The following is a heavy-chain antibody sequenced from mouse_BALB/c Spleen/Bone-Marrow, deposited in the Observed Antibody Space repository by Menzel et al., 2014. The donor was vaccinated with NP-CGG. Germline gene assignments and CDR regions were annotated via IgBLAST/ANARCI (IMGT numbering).Heavy chain of an antibody. J-gene: IGHJ4*01. CDR3: ARHSGGNYGYAMDC. CDR1: GFSLTSYG. D-gene: IGHD2-1*01. V-gene: IGHV2-6-1*01. CDR2: IWSDGST. Sequence: QVQLQQSGPGLVAPSQSLSITCTISGFSLTSYGVHWVRQPPGKGLEWLVVIWSDGSTTYNSALKSRLSISKDNSKSQVFLKMNSLQTDDTAMYYCARHSGGNYGYAMDCWGQGTSVTVSS.